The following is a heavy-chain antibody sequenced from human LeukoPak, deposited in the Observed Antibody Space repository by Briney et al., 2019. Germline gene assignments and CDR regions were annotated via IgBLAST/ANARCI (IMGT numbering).Heavy chain of an antibody. J-gene: IGHJ4*02. CDR3: ANSYSGSYQLDY. Sequence: GGSLRLSCVASGFTVSSNYMSWVRQAPGKGLEWVSVIYSGGSTYYADSVKGRFTISRDNSKNTLYLQMNSLRAEDTAVYYCANSYSGSYQLDYWGQGTLVTVSS. CDR1: GFTVSSNY. CDR2: IYSGGST. V-gene: IGHV3-66*02. D-gene: IGHD1-26*01.